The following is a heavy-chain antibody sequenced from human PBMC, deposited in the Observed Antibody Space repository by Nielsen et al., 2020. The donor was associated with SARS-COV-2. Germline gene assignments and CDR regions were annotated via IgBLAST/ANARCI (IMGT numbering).Heavy chain of an antibody. V-gene: IGHV4-38-2*02. D-gene: IGHD6-13*01. CDR1: GYSITIGYY. J-gene: IGHJ4*02. CDR3: ARDAVAGDY. CDR2: ISHRGST. Sequence: SETLSLTCTVSGYSITIGYYWGWIRQAPGKGLEWIGSISHRGSTYYNPSLESRVTISRDTSKNQFSLRLNSVTAADTAIYYCARDAVAGDYWGQGTLVNVSS.